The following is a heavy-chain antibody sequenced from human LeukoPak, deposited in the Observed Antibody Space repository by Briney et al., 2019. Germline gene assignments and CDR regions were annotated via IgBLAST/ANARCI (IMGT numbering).Heavy chain of an antibody. CDR1: GFTLSSYC. J-gene: IGHJ4*02. Sequence: GGSLRLSCAASGFTLSSYCMSWVRQAPGKGLEWVANIKQDGSENYYVAPVEGRFTISRDNAKNSLYLQMNSLRAEDTAVYYCARARVPQARSPFDYWGQGTLVTVSS. CDR2: IKQDGSEN. CDR3: ARARVPQARSPFDY. D-gene: IGHD3-10*01. V-gene: IGHV3-7*01.